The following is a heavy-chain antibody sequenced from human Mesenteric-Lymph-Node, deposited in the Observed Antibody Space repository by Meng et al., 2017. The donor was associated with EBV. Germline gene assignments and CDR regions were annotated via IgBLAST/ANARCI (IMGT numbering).Heavy chain of an antibody. CDR1: GFTFSSYG. D-gene: IGHD4-11*01. CDR2: TWYDGNNK. J-gene: IGHJ4*02. CDR3: ARSDYSNCLDY. V-gene: IGHV3-33*01. Sequence: VQRVESGGGVVEPGRSPRLSCAASGFTFSSYGMHWVRQAPGKGLEWVAVTWYDGNNKEYVDSVKDRFTISRDNSKNTMYLQMNSLRAEDTAVYYCARSDYSNCLDYWGQGTLVTVSS.